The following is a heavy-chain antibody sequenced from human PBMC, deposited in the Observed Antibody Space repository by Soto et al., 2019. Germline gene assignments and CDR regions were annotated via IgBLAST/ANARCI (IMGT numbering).Heavy chain of an antibody. J-gene: IGHJ4*02. Sequence: PGEPLKISCKGSGYSFSSYWIGWVRQRPGKGLEWMGFIYPGDSETRYSPSFQGQVTISVDKSISTAYLQWSSLKASDTAIYYCARDYDYALDYWGQGTLVTVSS. D-gene: IGHD3-16*01. V-gene: IGHV5-51*01. CDR1: GYSFSSYW. CDR2: IYPGDSET. CDR3: ARDYDYALDY.